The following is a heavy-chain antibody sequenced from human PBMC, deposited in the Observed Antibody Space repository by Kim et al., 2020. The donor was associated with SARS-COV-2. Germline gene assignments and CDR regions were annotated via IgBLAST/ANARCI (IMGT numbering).Heavy chain of an antibody. CDR2: INTNTGNP. V-gene: IGHV7-4-1*02. Sequence: ASVKVSCKASGYTFTSYAMNWVRQAPGQGLEWMGWINTNTGNPTYAQGFTGRFVFSLDTSVSTAYLQISSLKAEDTAVYYCARLPLGYCSGGSCYSEVPFDYWGQGTLVTVSS. CDR3: ARLPLGYCSGGSCYSEVPFDY. CDR1: GYTFTSYA. D-gene: IGHD2-15*01. J-gene: IGHJ4*02.